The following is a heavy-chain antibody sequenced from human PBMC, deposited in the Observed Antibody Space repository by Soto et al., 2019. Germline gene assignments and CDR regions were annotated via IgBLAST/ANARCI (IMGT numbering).Heavy chain of an antibody. CDR2: IYHSGST. J-gene: IGHJ4*02. V-gene: IGHV4-38-2*02. Sequence: SETLSLTCTVSGYSISSGYYWGWIRQPPGKGLEWIGSIYHSGSTYYNPSLKSRVTISVDTSKNQFSLKLSSVTAADTAVYYCASGQWLVPFDYWGQGTLVTVSS. CDR3: ASGQWLVPFDY. D-gene: IGHD6-19*01. CDR1: GYSISSGYY.